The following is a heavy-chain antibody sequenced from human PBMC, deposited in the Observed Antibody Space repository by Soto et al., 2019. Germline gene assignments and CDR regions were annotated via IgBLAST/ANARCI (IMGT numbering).Heavy chain of an antibody. D-gene: IGHD1-26*01. CDR2: IYTTGST. CDR3: ARDRAETGYYAALRLG. Sequence: EVQLVESGGGLVQPGGSLRLSCAASGFTVSSNFMTWVRQAPGKGLEWVSVIYTTGSTYYADSVKGRFTISRDNSKNTLFLQMNSLRAEDTAVYYCARDRAETGYYAALRLGWGQGTLVTVSS. V-gene: IGHV3-66*01. J-gene: IGHJ4*02. CDR1: GFTVSSNF.